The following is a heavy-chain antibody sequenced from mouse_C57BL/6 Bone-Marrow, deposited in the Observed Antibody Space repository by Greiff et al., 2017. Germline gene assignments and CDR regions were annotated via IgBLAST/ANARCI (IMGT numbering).Heavy chain of an antibody. CDR1: GYTFTSYW. J-gene: IGHJ2*01. CDR2: IDPSDSYT. CDR3: ARLITTVVATNFDY. V-gene: IGHV1-69*01. D-gene: IGHD1-1*01. Sequence: VQLQQPGAELVMPGASVKLSCKASGYTFTSYWMHWVKQRPGQGLEWIGEIDPSDSYTNYNQKFKGKSTLTVDKSSSTAYMQLSSLTSEDSAVYYGARLITTVVATNFDYWGQGTTLTVSS.